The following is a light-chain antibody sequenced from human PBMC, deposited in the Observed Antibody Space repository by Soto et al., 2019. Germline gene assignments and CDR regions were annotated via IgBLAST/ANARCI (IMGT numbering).Light chain of an antibody. J-gene: IGKJ4*01. CDR2: AAS. Sequence: ILMTQSPSSLYESXDDRVMITCRAGQSNSNHLNWYQQKPGKAPKIXXVAASSLQSGVPSRFSGSGSGTDFTRTISSLQPEDFAIYYCQQSYSVPLTFGGGTKVDIK. CDR1: QSNSNH. V-gene: IGKV1-39*01. CDR3: QQSYSVPLT.